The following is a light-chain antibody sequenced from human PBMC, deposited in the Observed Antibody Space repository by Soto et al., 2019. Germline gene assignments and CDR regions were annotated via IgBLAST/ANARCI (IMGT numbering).Light chain of an antibody. Sequence: DIQMTQSPSTLSASIGDRVTITCRASQSISDWLAWYQQKPGKAPKLLIYRASNLESGVPPRFSGSGSGTEFTLTISSLQPDDFATYYCQQYNGYSRAFGQGTKVESK. CDR2: RAS. CDR1: QSISDW. CDR3: QQYNGYSRA. V-gene: IGKV1-5*03. J-gene: IGKJ1*01.